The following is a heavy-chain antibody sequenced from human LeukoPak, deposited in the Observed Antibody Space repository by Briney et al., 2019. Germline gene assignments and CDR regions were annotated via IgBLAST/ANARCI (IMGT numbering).Heavy chain of an antibody. J-gene: IGHJ6*03. D-gene: IGHD4-11*01. CDR2: IYYSGST. CDR3: ARELTVRDMDV. CDR1: GGSISSYY. Sequence: PSETLSFTCTVSGGSISSYYWSWIWQPPGKGLEWIGYIYYSGSTNYNPSLKSRVTISVDTSKNQFSLKLNSVTAADTAVYYCARELTVRDMDVWGKGTTVTVSS. V-gene: IGHV4-59*01.